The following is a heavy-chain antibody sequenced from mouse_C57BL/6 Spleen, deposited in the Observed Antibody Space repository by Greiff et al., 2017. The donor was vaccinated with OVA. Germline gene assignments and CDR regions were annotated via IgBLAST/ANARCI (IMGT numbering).Heavy chain of an antibody. D-gene: IGHD2-2*01. V-gene: IGHV1-18*01. J-gene: IGHJ3*01. CDR1: GYTFTDYN. CDR3: AGYAYDASDPAWFAY. CDR2: INPNNGGT. Sequence: VQLKQSGPELVKPGASVKIPCKASGYTFTDYNMDWVKQSHGKSLEWIGDINPNNGGTIYNQKFKGKATLTVDKSSSTAYMELRSLTSEDTAVYYCAGYAYDASDPAWFAYWGQGTLVTVSA.